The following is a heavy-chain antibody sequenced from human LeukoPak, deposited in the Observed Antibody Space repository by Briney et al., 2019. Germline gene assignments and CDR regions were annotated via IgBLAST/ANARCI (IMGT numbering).Heavy chain of an antibody. V-gene: IGHV3-23*01. CDR1: GFTFSSHG. CDR3: GRDLPTVTSIDY. D-gene: IGHD4-17*01. Sequence: GGTLRLSCAASGFTFSSHGMSWVRQAPGKGLEWVSAISGSGGSTYYADSVKGRFTISRDNSKNTLYLQMNSLRAEDTAVYYCGRDLPTVTSIDYWGQGTLVTVSS. J-gene: IGHJ4*02. CDR2: ISGSGGST.